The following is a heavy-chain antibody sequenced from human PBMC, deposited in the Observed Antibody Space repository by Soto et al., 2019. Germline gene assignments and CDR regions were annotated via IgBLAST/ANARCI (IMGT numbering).Heavy chain of an antibody. CDR3: AKYNPIHANYSGSFDY. D-gene: IGHD6-13*01. CDR1: GVSISSNNW. V-gene: IGHV4-4*02. Sequence: QVQLQESGPGLVKPSGTLSLTCAVSGVSISSNNWWSWVRQPPGKGLEWIGEIYHSGSTNYNPSLKSRVTPSMDKSKNQFSLTMTSVTAADTAVYYCAKYNPIHANYSGSFDYWVQGTLVTVSS. J-gene: IGHJ4*02. CDR2: IYHSGST.